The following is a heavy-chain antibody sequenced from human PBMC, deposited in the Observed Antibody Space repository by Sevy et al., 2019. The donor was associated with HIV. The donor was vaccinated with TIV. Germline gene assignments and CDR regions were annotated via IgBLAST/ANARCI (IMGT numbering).Heavy chain of an antibody. CDR2: INPNSGGT. V-gene: IGHV1-2*02. Sequence: ASVKVSCKASGYTFTGYYMHWVRQAPGQGLEWMGWINPNSGGTNYAQKFQGRVTMTEDTSTDTAYMELSRLRSEDTAVYYCATTKDYYDTSGYPFDSWGQGTLVTVSS. J-gene: IGHJ4*02. CDR1: GYTFTGYY. CDR3: ATTKDYYDTSGYPFDS. D-gene: IGHD3-22*01.